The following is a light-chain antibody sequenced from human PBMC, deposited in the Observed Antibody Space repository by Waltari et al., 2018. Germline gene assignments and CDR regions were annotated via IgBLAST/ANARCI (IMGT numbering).Light chain of an antibody. CDR2: GKT. Sequence: SSELTQDPAVSVALGQTVTMTGQGDSLRGYYASWYQHKPGQAPLLVIYGKTNRPSGIPDRFSGSSSGNTASLTITGAQAEDEADYYCYSRDNSGDHLRVFGTGTKVTVL. J-gene: IGLJ1*01. CDR1: SLRGYY. CDR3: YSRDNSGDHLRV. V-gene: IGLV3-19*01.